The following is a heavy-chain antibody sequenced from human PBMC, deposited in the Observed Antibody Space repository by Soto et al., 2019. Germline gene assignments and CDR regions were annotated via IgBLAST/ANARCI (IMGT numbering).Heavy chain of an antibody. CDR3: TTLAYSSSWYAFAFYYYGMDV. CDR1: GFTFSSYA. D-gene: IGHD6-13*01. Sequence: EVQLLESGGGLVQPGGSLRLSCAASGFTFSSYAMSWVRQAPGKGLEWVSAISGSGGSTYYADSVKGRFTISRDNSKNTLYLQMNSLRAEDTAVYYCTTLAYSSSWYAFAFYYYGMDVWGQGTTVTVSS. J-gene: IGHJ6*02. V-gene: IGHV3-23*01. CDR2: ISGSGGST.